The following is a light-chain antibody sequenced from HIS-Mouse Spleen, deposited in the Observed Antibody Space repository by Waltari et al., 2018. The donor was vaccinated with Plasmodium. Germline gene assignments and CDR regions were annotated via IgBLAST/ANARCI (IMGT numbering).Light chain of an antibody. CDR3: QQRSNWPSLT. CDR2: DAS. V-gene: IGKV3-11*01. Sequence: EIVLTQSPATLSLSPGERATLSSRASQSVSSYLAWSQQKPGQAPRLLIYDASNRATGIPARFSGSGSGTDFTLTISSLEPEDFAVYYCQQRSNWPSLTFGGGTKVEIK. CDR1: QSVSSY. J-gene: IGKJ4*01.